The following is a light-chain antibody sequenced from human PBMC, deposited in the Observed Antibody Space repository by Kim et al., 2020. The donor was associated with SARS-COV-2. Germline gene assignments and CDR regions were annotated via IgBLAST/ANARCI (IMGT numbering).Light chain of an antibody. V-gene: IGLV2-14*03. CDR3: SSYTSSSTPRV. CDR2: DVS. Sequence: QSITISCTGTSSDVGGYNYVSWYQQHPGKAPKLMIYDVSNRPLGVSNRFSGSKSGNTASLTISGLQAEDEADYYCSSYTSSSTPRVFGTGTKVTVL. CDR1: SSDVGGYNY. J-gene: IGLJ1*01.